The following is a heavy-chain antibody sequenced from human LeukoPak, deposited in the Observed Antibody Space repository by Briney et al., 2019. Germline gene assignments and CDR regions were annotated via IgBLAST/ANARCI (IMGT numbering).Heavy chain of an antibody. D-gene: IGHD5-24*01. V-gene: IGHV4-34*01. J-gene: IGHJ5*02. CDR2: INQSGST. Sequence: SETLSLTCGVYGESFSGDYWSWIRQPPRKGLEWIGEINQSGSTNYIPSLKSRVTISVDTSKNQFSLKLISVTAADTAVYYCARGRWLQYETWGQGTLVTVSS. CDR1: GESFSGDY. CDR3: ARGRWLQYET.